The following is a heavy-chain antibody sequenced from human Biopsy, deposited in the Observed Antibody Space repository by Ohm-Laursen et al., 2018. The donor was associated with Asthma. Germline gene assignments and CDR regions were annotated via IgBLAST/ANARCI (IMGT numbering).Heavy chain of an antibody. CDR3: ARGYSGTDRIVYYYSGMEV. CDR1: GDSLGSFINYA. V-gene: IGHV1-69*13. D-gene: IGHD5-12*01. J-gene: IGHJ6*02. Sequence: SVKVSCKPSGDSLGSFINYAISWVRQAPRQGLEWMGGLIPVLGTADYAPMFEGRVTITADESTSTAYLELTSLRFEDTAVYYCARGYSGTDRIVYYYSGMEVWGQGTTVTVSS. CDR2: LIPVLGTA.